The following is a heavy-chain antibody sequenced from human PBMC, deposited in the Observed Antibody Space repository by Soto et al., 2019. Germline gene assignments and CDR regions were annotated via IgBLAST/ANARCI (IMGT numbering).Heavy chain of an antibody. J-gene: IGHJ5*02. D-gene: IGHD3-3*01. CDR2: IYYSGST. V-gene: IGHV4-30-4*01. CDR1: GGSISSGDYY. Sequence: TLSLTCTGSGGSISSGDYYWSWIRQPPGKGLEWIGYIYYSGSTYYNPSLKSRVTISVDTSKNQFSLKLSSVTAADTAVYYCARAPTWTNNWFDPWGQGTLVTVSS. CDR3: ARAPTWTNNWFDP.